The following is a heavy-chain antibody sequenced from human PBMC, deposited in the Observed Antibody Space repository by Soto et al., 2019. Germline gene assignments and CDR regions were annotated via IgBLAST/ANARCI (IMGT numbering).Heavy chain of an antibody. D-gene: IGHD2-15*01. J-gene: IGHJ5*02. V-gene: IGHV1-69*02. CDR2: IIPILGIA. CDR3: ARSGYCSGGSCYYWFDP. CDR1: GGTFSSYT. Sequence: QVQLVQSGAEVKKPGSSVKVSCKASGGTFSSYTISWVRQAPGQGLEWMGRIIPILGIANYAQKFQGRVTITADKSTSTAYMGLSSLRSEDTAVYYCARSGYCSGGSCYYWFDPWGQGTLVTVSS.